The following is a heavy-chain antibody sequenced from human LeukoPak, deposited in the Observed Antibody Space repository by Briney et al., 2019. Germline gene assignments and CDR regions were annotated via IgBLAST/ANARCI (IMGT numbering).Heavy chain of an antibody. CDR1: GYTFTSYG. J-gene: IGHJ6*03. CDR2: ISAYNGNT. V-gene: IGHV1-18*01. D-gene: IGHD3-10*01. CDR3: ARAHRSITMVRGVITPPGDYYYYMDV. Sequence: ASVKVSCKASGYTFTSYGISWVRQAPGQGLEWMGWISAYNGNTNYAQKFQGRVTMTRDTSISTAYMELSRLRSDDTAVYYCARAHRSITMVRGVITPPGDYYYYMDVWGKGTTVTISS.